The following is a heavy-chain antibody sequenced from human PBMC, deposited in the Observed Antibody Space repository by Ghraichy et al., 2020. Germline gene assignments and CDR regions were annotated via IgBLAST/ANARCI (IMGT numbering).Heavy chain of an antibody. CDR2: IYHSGRT. V-gene: IGHV4-59*12. Sequence: SETLSLTCTVSNDSITSNYWSWIRQPPGKGLEWIGYIYHSGRTDFNPSLKSRLTMSIDTSKNQFSLKIFSMTAADTAVYYCPREGSGRYWGKIDYWGQGTLVTVSS. CDR3: PREGSGRYWGKIDY. J-gene: IGHJ4*02. D-gene: IGHD6-19*01. CDR1: NDSITSNY.